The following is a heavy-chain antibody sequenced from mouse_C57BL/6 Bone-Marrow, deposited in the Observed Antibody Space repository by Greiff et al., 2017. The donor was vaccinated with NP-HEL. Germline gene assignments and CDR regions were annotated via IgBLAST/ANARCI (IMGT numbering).Heavy chain of an antibody. D-gene: IGHD6-2*01. CDR3: TTSLYDY. CDR2: IDPENGDT. CDR1: GFNIKDDY. Sequence: EVQLVESGAELVRPGASVKLSCTASGFNIKDDYMHWVKQRPEQGLEWIGWIDPENGDTEYASKFQGKATITADTSSNTAYLQLSSLTSEDTDVYYCTTSLYDYWGQGTTLTVSS. J-gene: IGHJ2*01. V-gene: IGHV14-4*01.